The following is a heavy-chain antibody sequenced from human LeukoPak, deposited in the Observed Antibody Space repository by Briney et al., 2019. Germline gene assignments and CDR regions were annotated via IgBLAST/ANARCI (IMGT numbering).Heavy chain of an antibody. CDR1: GFIFDTYG. Sequence: GGSLRLSCAASGFIFDTYGMLWVRQAPGKGLEWVAVIAYDGSNKVYADSVKGRLTISRDNSKNTLYLQMNSLRGEDTAVYYCAKEKAIATINYGLDVWGQGTTVTVSS. CDR2: IAYDGSNK. CDR3: AKEKAIATINYGLDV. J-gene: IGHJ6*02. D-gene: IGHD1-1*01. V-gene: IGHV3-30*18.